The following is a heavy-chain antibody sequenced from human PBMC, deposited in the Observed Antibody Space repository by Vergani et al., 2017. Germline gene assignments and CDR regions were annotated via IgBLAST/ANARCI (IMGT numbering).Heavy chain of an antibody. D-gene: IGHD3-22*01. J-gene: IGHJ4*02. V-gene: IGHV5-51*01. CDR2: IHPADSDT. CDR1: GYSFTNYW. CDR3: ARLYGRDSSGSKYFDY. Sequence: EVLLVQSGAEVKKPGESLKISCQISGYSFTNYWIGWARQMPGKGLEWMGIIHPADSDTRYSPSFQGQVTISVDKSISTAYLQRSSLRASDSAMYYCARLYGRDSSGSKYFDYWGQGTLVTVSS.